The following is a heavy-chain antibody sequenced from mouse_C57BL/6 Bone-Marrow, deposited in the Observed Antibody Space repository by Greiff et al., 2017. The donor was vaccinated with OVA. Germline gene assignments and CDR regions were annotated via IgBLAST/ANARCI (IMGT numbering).Heavy chain of an antibody. Sequence: EVQLQQSGAELVRPGSSVKMSCKTSGYTFTSYGINWVKQRPGQGLEWIGYIYIGNGYTAYNEKFKGKATLTSDTSSSTAYMQLSSLTSEDSAIYFCARSGYGSSYGWYFDVWGTGTTVTVSS. CDR3: ARSGYGSSYGWYFDV. D-gene: IGHD1-1*01. CDR2: IYIGNGYT. CDR1: GYTFTSYG. J-gene: IGHJ1*03. V-gene: IGHV1-58*01.